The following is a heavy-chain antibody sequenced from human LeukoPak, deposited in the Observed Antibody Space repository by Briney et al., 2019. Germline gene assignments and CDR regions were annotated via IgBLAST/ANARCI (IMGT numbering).Heavy chain of an antibody. D-gene: IGHD6-13*01. CDR1: GFTFSSYA. CDR2: ISGSGEII. Sequence: HSGGSLRLSCVASGFTFSSYAMSWVRQAPGKGLEWVSDISGSGEIIDYADSVKGRFTISRDNSKNTLYLQMNSLRAEDTAVYYCARLNGSSWYEDWFDPWGQGTLVTVSS. J-gene: IGHJ5*02. CDR3: ARLNGSSWYEDWFDP. V-gene: IGHV3-23*01.